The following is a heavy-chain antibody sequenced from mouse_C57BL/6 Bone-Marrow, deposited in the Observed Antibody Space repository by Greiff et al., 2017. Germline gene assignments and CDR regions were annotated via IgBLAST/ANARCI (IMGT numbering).Heavy chain of an antibody. J-gene: IGHJ2*01. Sequence: QVQLQQSGAELARPGASVKMSCKASGYTFTSYTMYWVKQRPGQGLEWIGYINPSSGYTKYNQKFKDKATLTADKSSSTAYMQLSSLTSEDSAVYYCARYLQLTGKGYWGQGTTLTVSS. D-gene: IGHD4-1*01. CDR3: ARYLQLTGKGY. V-gene: IGHV1-4*01. CDR2: INPSSGYT. CDR1: GYTFTSYT.